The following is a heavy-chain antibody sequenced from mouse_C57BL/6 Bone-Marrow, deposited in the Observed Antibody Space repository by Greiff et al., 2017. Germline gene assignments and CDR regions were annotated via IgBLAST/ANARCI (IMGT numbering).Heavy chain of an antibody. CDR1: GYTFTSYG. Sequence: VQLQQSGADLARPGASLKLSCKASGYTFTSYGISWVQQTTGQGLEWIGEIYPRSGNTYYTEKFKGKATLTADKSSSTAYMELGSVTTEDSAVYFCARGVGDVWGTGTTVTVSA. V-gene: IGHV1-81*01. CDR2: IYPRSGNT. D-gene: IGHD1-1*02. CDR3: ARGVGDV. J-gene: IGHJ1*03.